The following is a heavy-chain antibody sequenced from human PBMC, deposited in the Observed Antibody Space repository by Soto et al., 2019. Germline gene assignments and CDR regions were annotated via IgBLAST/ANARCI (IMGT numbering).Heavy chain of an antibody. D-gene: IGHD2-21*02. J-gene: IGHJ5*01. V-gene: IGHV4-31*03. CDR2: IDYSGST. CDR3: ARERLCIMVVTAPYYSDS. Sequence: PSETVSLTCTVAGGCISSGGYYWSWIRQDGGKGLEWIGYIDYSGSTYYNPSLKSRGTISVDTSKNQFSLKLSSVTAADTAVYYCARERLCIMVVTAPYYSDSWCPGPLVT. CDR1: GGCISSGGYY.